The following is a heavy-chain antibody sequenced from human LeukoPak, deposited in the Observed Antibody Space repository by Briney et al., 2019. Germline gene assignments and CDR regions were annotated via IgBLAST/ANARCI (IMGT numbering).Heavy chain of an antibody. CDR3: AREYYDSSGYYYVLRYFDY. V-gene: IGHV3-48*04. CDR1: GFTFSSYW. J-gene: IGHJ4*02. Sequence: GESLRLSCAVSGFTFSSYWMSWVRQAPGKGLEWVSYISSSGSTIYYAASVKGRFTIFRDNAKNSLYLQMNSLRAEDTAVYYCAREYYDSSGYYYVLRYFDYWGQGTLVTVSS. D-gene: IGHD3-22*01. CDR2: ISSSGSTI.